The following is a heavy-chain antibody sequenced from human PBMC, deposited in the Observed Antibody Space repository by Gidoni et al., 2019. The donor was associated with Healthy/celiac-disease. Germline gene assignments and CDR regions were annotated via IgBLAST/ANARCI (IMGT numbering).Heavy chain of an antibody. CDR2: IKSKTDGGTT. CDR3: TTDGYGDYSRPRDY. CDR1: GVTFSHAW. J-gene: IGHJ4*02. D-gene: IGHD4-17*01. Sequence: EVQLVESGGGLVKPGGSLRLSCAAAGVTFSHAWISWVRQDPGKGLGWFGRIKSKTDGGTTDYAAPVKGRFTISRDDSKNTLYLQMNSLKTEDTAVYYCTTDGYGDYSRPRDYWGQGTLVTVSS. V-gene: IGHV3-15*01.